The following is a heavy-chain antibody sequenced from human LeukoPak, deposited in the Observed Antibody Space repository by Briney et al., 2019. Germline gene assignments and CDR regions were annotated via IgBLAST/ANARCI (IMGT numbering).Heavy chain of an antibody. J-gene: IGHJ4*02. V-gene: IGHV4-59*08. Sequence: PSETLSPTSTLSVASLSSYYWSWSPQPPGKGLEWSGYISYTGSTNYNTSLQSRATISADTSKNQVSLTLSSVTAADTAVYYCARHPELYFFDYWGQGTPVTVSS. D-gene: IGHD3-10*01. CDR1: VASLSSYY. CDR3: ARHPELYFFDY. CDR2: ISYTGST.